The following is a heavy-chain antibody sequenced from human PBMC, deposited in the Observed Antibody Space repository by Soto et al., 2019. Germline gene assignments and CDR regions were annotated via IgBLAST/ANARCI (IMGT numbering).Heavy chain of an antibody. D-gene: IGHD6-6*01. J-gene: IGHJ6*02. CDR1: GYTFTSYD. V-gene: IGHV1-8*01. CDR2: MNPNSGNT. Sequence: QVQLVQSGAEVKKPGASVKVSCKASGYTFTSYDINWVRQATGQGLEWMGWMNPNSGNTGYAQKFQGRVTMTKNTSISTAYMELSSLRSEDTAVYYCASRYHSSSSSGMDVWGQGTTVTVSS. CDR3: ASRYHSSSSSGMDV.